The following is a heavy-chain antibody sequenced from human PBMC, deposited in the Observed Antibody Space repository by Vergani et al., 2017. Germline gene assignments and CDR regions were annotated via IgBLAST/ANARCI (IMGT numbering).Heavy chain of an antibody. CDR2: IKQDGSEK. J-gene: IGHJ6*03. CDR3: ARDRGSCSSTSCYRRDYYMDV. V-gene: IGHV3-7*01. D-gene: IGHD2-2*01. Sequence: EVQLVESGGGLVQPGGSLRLSCAASGFTFISYWMSCVRQAPRKGLAWVANIKQDGSEKYYVDSVKGRFTISRDKAKNSLYLQMNSLRAEDTAVYYCARDRGSCSSTSCYRRDYYMDVWGKGTTVTVSS. CDR1: GFTFISYW.